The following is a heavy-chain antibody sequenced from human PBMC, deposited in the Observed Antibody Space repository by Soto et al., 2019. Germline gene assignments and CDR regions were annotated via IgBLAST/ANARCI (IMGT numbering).Heavy chain of an antibody. CDR2: IYQNGDT. CDR1: GGPFSSGGYY. V-gene: IGHV4-31*03. Sequence: SETLSLTCTVSGGPFSSGGYYWSWIRQEPGKGLEWIGYIYQNGDTSYNPSRKSRVTISADTSKTQFSLKLSSVTAADTAVYYCARGDSTVSSVFDYWGQGMLVTVSS. D-gene: IGHD4-17*01. J-gene: IGHJ4*02. CDR3: ARGDSTVSSVFDY.